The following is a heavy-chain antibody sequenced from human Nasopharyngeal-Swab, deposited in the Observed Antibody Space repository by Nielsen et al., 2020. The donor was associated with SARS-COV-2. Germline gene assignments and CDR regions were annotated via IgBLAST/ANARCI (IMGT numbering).Heavy chain of an antibody. D-gene: IGHD3-10*01. CDR3: TRSGRGATWFYY. Sequence: ASVKVSCKASGYTFSDYAINWVRQPPGQGSAWMGWINTNTGNPTYAQGFTGRFVFSLDNSVNTAFLQITGLEAGDTATYYCTRSGRGATWFYYWGQGTLVTVSP. CDR1: GYTFSDYA. J-gene: IGHJ4*02. CDR2: INTNTGNP. V-gene: IGHV7-4-1*02.